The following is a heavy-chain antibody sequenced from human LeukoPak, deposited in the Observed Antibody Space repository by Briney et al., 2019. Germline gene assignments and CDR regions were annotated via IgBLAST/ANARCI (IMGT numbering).Heavy chain of an antibody. Sequence: SETLSLTCTVSGGSISSGSYYWSWIRQPAGKGLEWIGRIYTSGSTNYNPSLTSRVTISVDTSKNQFSLKLSSVTAADTAVYYCAREGHYYDSSGQDYWGQGTLVTVSS. J-gene: IGHJ4*02. CDR3: AREGHYYDSSGQDY. D-gene: IGHD3-22*01. CDR1: GGSISSGSYY. V-gene: IGHV4-61*02. CDR2: IYTSGST.